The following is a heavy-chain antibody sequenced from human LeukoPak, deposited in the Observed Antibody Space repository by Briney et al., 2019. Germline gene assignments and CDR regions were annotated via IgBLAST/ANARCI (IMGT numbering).Heavy chain of an antibody. CDR2: IYSGGST. D-gene: IGHD5-12*01. CDR3: ARDGEYSGYD. J-gene: IGHJ4*02. CDR1: GFTFSSYS. V-gene: IGHV3-66*01. Sequence: PGGSLRLSCAASGFTFSSYSMNWVRQAPGKGLEWVSVIYSGGSTYYADSVKGRFTISRDNSKNTLYLQMNSLRAEDTAVYYCARDGEYSGYDWGQGTLVTVSS.